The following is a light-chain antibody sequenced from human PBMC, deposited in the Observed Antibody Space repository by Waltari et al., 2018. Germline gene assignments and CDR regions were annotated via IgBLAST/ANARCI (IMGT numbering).Light chain of an antibody. CDR2: DVS. CDR1: SSDVGAYDF. Sequence: QSALTQPASMSGSPGQSITISCTGTSSDVGAYDFVSWYQQHPGKATKLMIYDVSKCPSGVFNRFSGSKSGNTASLTISGLHTEDAAVYYCASHTDIRPMIFGGGTKLTVL. V-gene: IGLV2-14*03. J-gene: IGLJ2*01. CDR3: ASHTDIRPMI.